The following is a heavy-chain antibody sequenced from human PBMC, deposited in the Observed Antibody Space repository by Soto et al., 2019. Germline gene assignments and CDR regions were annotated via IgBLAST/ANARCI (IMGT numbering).Heavy chain of an antibody. J-gene: IGHJ6*02. CDR3: ARGKWNDYYCGMDV. Sequence: ASVNVSCKASGYTFTSYAMHWVRQAPGQRLEWMGWINAGNGNTKYSQKFQGRVTITRDTSASTAYMELSSLRSEDTAVYYWARGKWNDYYCGMDVWGQGPTVTVSS. CDR2: INAGNGNT. D-gene: IGHD1-1*01. V-gene: IGHV1-3*01. CDR1: GYTFTSYA.